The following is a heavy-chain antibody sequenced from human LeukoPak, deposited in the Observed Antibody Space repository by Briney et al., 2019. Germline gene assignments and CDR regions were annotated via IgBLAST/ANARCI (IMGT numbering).Heavy chain of an antibody. CDR3: ARHFYGSGTYYHFDY. CDR1: GGTFSSYA. CDR2: ISPYNDNT. Sequence: ASVKVSCKASGGTFSSYAISWVRLAPGQGPEWMGWISPYNDNTNYAQKLQGRATLTTDTSTSTAYMELRSLRSDDTAVYYCARHFYGSGTYYHFDYWGQGTLVTVSS. V-gene: IGHV1-18*01. D-gene: IGHD3-10*01. J-gene: IGHJ4*02.